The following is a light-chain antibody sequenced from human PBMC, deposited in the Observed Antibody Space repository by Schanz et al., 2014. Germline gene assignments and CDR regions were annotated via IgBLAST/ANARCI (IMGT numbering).Light chain of an antibody. CDR1: SSDVGGYKY. Sequence: QSALTQPASVSGSPGQSITISCTGTSSDVGGYKYVSWYQLHPGKAPKLMIYDVNNRPSGVSNRFSGSKSGNTASLTISGLQAEDEADYYCSSYTSSSTGVFGGGTKLTVL. CDR3: SSYTSSSTGV. J-gene: IGLJ3*02. CDR2: DVN. V-gene: IGLV2-14*03.